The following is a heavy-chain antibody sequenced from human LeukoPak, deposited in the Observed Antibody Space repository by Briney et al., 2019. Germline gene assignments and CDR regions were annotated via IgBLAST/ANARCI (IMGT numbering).Heavy chain of an antibody. CDR2: IYYSGST. CDR3: ATENTYGGNEGLVDY. V-gene: IGHV4-59*01. J-gene: IGHJ4*02. D-gene: IGHD4-23*01. Sequence: SETLSLTCTVSGGSISSYYWSWIRQPPGKGLEWIGYIYYSGSTNYNPSLKSRVTISVDTSKNQFSQKLSSVTAADTAVYYCATENTYGGNEGLVDYWGQGTLVTVSS. CDR1: GGSISSYY.